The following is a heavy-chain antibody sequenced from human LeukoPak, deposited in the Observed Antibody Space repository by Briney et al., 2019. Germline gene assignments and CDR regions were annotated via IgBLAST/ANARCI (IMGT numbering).Heavy chain of an antibody. J-gene: IGHJ5*02. V-gene: IGHV4-34*01. D-gene: IGHD2-2*01. CDR1: GGSFSGYY. CDR3: AIHIVVVPAAKKKNWFDP. CDR2: INHSGST. Sequence: SETLSLTCAVYGGSFSGYYRSWIRQPPGKGLEWIGEINHSGSTNYNPSLKSRVTISVDTSKNQFSLKLSSVTAADTAVYYCAIHIVVVPAAKKKNWFDPWGQGTLVTVSS.